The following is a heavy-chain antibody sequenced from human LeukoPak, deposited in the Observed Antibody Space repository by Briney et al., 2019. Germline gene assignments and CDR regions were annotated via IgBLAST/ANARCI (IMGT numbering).Heavy chain of an antibody. CDR1: GYIFTGYY. Sequence: ASVKVSCKASGYIFTGYYIHWVRQAPGQGLEWMGWSNPNSGATNYAQKFQGRVTMTTDTSISAAYMDLSRLRFDDTALYYCAKGTRRIWSDFDYWGQGTLVTVS. CDR3: AKGTRRIWSDFDY. D-gene: IGHD2-15*01. V-gene: IGHV1-2*02. CDR2: SNPNSGAT. J-gene: IGHJ4*02.